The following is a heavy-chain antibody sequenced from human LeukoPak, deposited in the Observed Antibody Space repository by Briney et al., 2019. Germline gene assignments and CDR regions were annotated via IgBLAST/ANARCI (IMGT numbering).Heavy chain of an antibody. Sequence: GGSLRLSCAASGFTFSSYAMSRVRQAPGKGLEWVSAISGSGGSTYYADSVKGRFTISRDNSKNTLYLQMNSLRAEDTAVYYCAKIRGYDSSGYYGGYFDYWGQGTLVTVSS. CDR1: GFTFSSYA. V-gene: IGHV3-23*01. D-gene: IGHD3-22*01. CDR3: AKIRGYDSSGYYGGYFDY. J-gene: IGHJ4*02. CDR2: ISGSGGST.